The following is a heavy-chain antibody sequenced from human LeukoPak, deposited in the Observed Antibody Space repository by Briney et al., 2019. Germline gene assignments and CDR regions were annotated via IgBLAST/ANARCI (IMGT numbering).Heavy chain of an antibody. D-gene: IGHD2-21*02. CDR3: AREYCGGDCPYYYYYYIDV. J-gene: IGHJ6*03. V-gene: IGHV1-2*02. CDR1: GYTFTGYY. CDR2: INPNSGGT. Sequence: ASVKVSCKASGYTFTGYYMHWVRQAPGQGLEWMGWINPNSGGTNYAQKFQGRVTMTRDTSISTAYMELSRLRSEDTAVYYCAREYCGGDCPYYYYYYIDVWGKGTTVTVSS.